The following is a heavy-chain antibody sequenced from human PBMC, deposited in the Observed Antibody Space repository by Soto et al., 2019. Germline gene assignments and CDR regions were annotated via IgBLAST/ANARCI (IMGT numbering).Heavy chain of an antibody. CDR3: ARGAGPPWFDP. V-gene: IGHV4-4*07. Sequence: SEILSLTCTVSGGSISSYYWSWIRQSAGKGLEWIGRIYANGNSDYNPSLKSRVTVSIDTSKNQFSLKVTSVTAADTAVYYCARGAGPPWFDPWGQGTLVTVSS. J-gene: IGHJ5*02. CDR2: IYANGNS. CDR1: GGSISSYY.